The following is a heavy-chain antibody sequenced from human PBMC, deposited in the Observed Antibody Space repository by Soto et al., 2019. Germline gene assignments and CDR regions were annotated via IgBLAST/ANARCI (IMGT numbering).Heavy chain of an antibody. J-gene: IGHJ5*02. CDR1: GYSFTSYW. D-gene: IGHD3-3*02. Sequence: GESLKISCKGSGYSFTSYWISWVRQMPGKGLEWMGRIDPSDSYTNYSPSFQGHVTISADKSISTAYLQWSSLKASDTAMYYCARHFDPPHFWSGYYPPYNCFDPWGQGTLVTVSS. CDR3: ARHFDPPHFWSGYYPPYNCFDP. V-gene: IGHV5-10-1*01. CDR2: IDPSDSYT.